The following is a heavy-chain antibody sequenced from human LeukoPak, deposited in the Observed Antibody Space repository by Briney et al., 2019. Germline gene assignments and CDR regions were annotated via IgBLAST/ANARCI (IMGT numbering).Heavy chain of an antibody. Sequence: SETLSLTCAVYGGSFSGYYWSWIRQPPEKGLEWIGEINHSGSTNYNPSLKSRVTISVDTSKNQFSLKLSSVTAADTAVYYCARGRTYYYGSGSYSPWGQGTLVTVSS. CDR1: GGSFSGYY. D-gene: IGHD3-10*01. CDR2: INHSGST. V-gene: IGHV4-34*01. J-gene: IGHJ5*02. CDR3: ARGRTYYYGSGSYSP.